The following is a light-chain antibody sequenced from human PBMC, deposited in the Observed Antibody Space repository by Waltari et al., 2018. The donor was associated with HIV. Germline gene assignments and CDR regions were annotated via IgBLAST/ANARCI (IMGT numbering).Light chain of an antibody. V-gene: IGKV4-1*01. CDR1: QSVLYRSNNKEY. J-gene: IGKJ1*01. Sequence: DIVMTQSPDSLAVSLGERATINCKSSQSVLYRSNNKEYLAWYQQKPGPPPKLLIYWASSRVFGVPDRFSGSGSGTDFTLTISRLQAEDVAVYYCQPYYSTLWTFGQGTRVEIK. CDR3: QPYYSTLWT. CDR2: WAS.